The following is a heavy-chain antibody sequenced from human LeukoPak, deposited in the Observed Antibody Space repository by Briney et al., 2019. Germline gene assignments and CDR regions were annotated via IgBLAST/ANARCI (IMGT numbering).Heavy chain of an antibody. Sequence: SGGSLRLSCAASGFIFSNYWMSWVRQAPGKGLEWVANIKQDGSEKFYVDSVKGRFTISRDNAKNSLYLQMNSLRAEDTAIYYCAKVSRFFGGHFDYWGQGTLVTVSS. V-gene: IGHV3-7*03. J-gene: IGHJ4*02. D-gene: IGHD3-16*01. CDR3: AKVSRFFGGHFDY. CDR1: GFIFSNYW. CDR2: IKQDGSEK.